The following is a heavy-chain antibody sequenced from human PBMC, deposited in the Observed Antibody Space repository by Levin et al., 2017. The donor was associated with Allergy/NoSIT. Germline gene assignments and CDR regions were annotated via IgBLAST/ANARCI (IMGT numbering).Heavy chain of an antibody. CDR1: GFTFSSYA. CDR2: ISGSGGST. J-gene: IGHJ4*02. V-gene: IGHV3-23*01. CDR3: AKDGGVGRPFDY. Sequence: GESLKISCAASGFTFSSYAMSWVRQAPGKGLEWVSAISGSGGSTYYADSVKGRFTISRDNSKNTLYLQMNSLRAEDTAVYYCAKDGGVGRPFDYWGQGTLVTVSS. D-gene: IGHD1-26*01.